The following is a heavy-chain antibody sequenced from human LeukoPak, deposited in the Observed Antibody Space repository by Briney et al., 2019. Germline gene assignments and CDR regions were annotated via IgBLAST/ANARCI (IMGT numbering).Heavy chain of an antibody. CDR1: GFTFSDYY. J-gene: IGHJ4*02. D-gene: IGHD6-6*01. CDR2: ISSSGSTI. Sequence: GGSLRLSCAASGFTFSDYYMSWIRQAPGKGLEWVSYISSSGSTIYYADSVKGRFTISRDNAKNSLYLQVNSVRAEDTAVYYCASRPRKAYWHWGQGTLVTVSS. V-gene: IGHV3-11*04. CDR3: ASRPRKAYWH.